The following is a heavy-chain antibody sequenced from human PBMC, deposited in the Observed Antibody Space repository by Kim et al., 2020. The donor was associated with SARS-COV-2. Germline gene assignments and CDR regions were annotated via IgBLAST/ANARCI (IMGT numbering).Heavy chain of an antibody. V-gene: IGHV3-23*01. J-gene: IGHJ5*02. Sequence: GGSLRLSCTTSGFTFTGYAMSWVRQAPGKGLEWVSGIDGSDGTTYYADSVKGRFTISRDDSKSTLYLWMTSLRADDTAVYYCLKGGWGWIWDPWGQGAHVTVAS. CDR1: GFTFTGYA. CDR3: LKGGWGWIWDP. D-gene: IGHD2-2*03. CDR2: IDGSDGTT.